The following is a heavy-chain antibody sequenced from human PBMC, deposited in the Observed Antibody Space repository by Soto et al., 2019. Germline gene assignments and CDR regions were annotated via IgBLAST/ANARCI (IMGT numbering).Heavy chain of an antibody. Sequence: SETLSLTCTVSGGSTSRGDYYWIWIRQPPGKGLEWIGYIYYSGSTYYNPSLKSRVTISVDTSKNQFSLKLSSVTAADTAVYYCARPFLWSPVAFDIWGQGTMVTVSS. J-gene: IGHJ3*02. D-gene: IGHD3-10*01. CDR3: ARPFLWSPVAFDI. CDR1: GGSTSRGDYY. V-gene: IGHV4-30-4*01. CDR2: IYYSGST.